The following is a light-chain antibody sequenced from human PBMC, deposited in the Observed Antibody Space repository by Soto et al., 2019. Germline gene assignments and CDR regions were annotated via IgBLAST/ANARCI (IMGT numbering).Light chain of an antibody. CDR1: QSVSSN. CDR3: QQYNNWPRT. J-gene: IGKJ5*01. CDR2: GAS. Sequence: EIVMAQSPATLAVSAWERAALSCRASQSVSSNLAWYQHKPGQAPRLLIYGASTRATGIPARFSGSGSGTEFTLTISSLQSEDFAVYYCQQYNNWPRTFGQGTRLEIK. V-gene: IGKV3-15*01.